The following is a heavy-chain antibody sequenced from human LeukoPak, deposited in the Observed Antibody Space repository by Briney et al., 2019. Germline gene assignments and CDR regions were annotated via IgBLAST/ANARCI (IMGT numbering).Heavy chain of an antibody. V-gene: IGHV3-23*01. CDR2: ISGSGGST. CDR3: AKRGIAVAGFDY. Sequence: GGSLRLSCAVSGFAFSSYWMHWVRQAPGKGLEWVSAISGSGGSTYYADSVKGRFTISRDNSKNTLYLQMNSLRAEDTAVYYCAKRGIAVAGFDYWGQGTLVTVSS. J-gene: IGHJ4*02. CDR1: GFAFSSYW. D-gene: IGHD6-19*01.